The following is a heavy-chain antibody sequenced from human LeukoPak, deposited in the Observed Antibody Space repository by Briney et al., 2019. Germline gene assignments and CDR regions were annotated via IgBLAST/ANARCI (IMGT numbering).Heavy chain of an antibody. Sequence: GGSLRLSCAASGFTFSIYWMHWVRQAPGKGLVWVSRISSEGSSTTYADSVKGRFTISRDNAKDTLYLQMNSLRAEDTAVYYCARGENTYIDYWGQGTLVTVTS. V-gene: IGHV3-74*01. CDR1: GFTFSIYW. J-gene: IGHJ4*02. CDR2: ISSEGSST. CDR3: ARGENTYIDY. D-gene: IGHD3-16*01.